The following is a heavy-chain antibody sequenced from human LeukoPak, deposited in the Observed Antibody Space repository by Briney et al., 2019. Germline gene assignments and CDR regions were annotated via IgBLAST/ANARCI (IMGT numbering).Heavy chain of an antibody. CDR2: IYYSGST. J-gene: IGHJ4*02. Sequence: PSETLSLTCAVYGGSFSSYYWGWIRQPPGKGLEWIGSIYYSGSTFYNPSLKSRVTISVDTSKNQFSLKLSSVTAADTAVYYCARFDYWGQGTLVTVSS. CDR3: ARFDY. CDR1: GGSFSSYY. V-gene: IGHV4-39*07.